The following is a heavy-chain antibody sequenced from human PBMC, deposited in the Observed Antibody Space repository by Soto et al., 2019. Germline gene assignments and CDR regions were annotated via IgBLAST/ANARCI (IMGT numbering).Heavy chain of an antibody. CDR3: STRAYDTNGYYRFDP. Sequence: SETLSLTCAVYGGSFSGHSWTWIRQSPGKGLEWLGDINHSGRVNYRQSLQSRVTISLDTSKNQFSLTLSAVTAADTAMYYCSTRAYDTNGYYRFDPWGQGTLVTVAS. CDR2: INHSGRV. D-gene: IGHD3-22*01. J-gene: IGHJ5*01. CDR1: GGSFSGHS. V-gene: IGHV4-34*01.